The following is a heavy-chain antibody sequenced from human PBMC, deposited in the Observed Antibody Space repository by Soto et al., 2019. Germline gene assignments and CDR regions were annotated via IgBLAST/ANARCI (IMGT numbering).Heavy chain of an antibody. CDR3: ALLLHGDGIRIPLFAPDD. D-gene: IGHD5-18*01. CDR1: GYSFRSYW. Sequence: GESLNISWKTSGYSFRSYWIGWVRQMPGKGLEWMAIIYPGDSNTRYSPSFQGQVTISAAQSISPPFLPWSSPTAAASPLYSCALLLHGDGIRIPLFAPDDWGQGTLVTVSS. V-gene: IGHV5-51*01. CDR2: IYPGDSNT. J-gene: IGHJ4*02.